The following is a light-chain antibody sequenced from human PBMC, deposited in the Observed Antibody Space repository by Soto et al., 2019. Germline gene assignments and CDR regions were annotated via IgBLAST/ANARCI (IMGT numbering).Light chain of an antibody. Sequence: DIVMTQTPLSLPVTPGEPASISCRSSQSLLDSDDGNTYLDWYLQKPGQSPQLLIYTVSSRASGVPDRFSGSGSGTDFTLKISRVEAEDVGVYYCMQRVEFPLTFGGGTKVDNK. V-gene: IGKV2-40*01. J-gene: IGKJ4*01. CDR3: MQRVEFPLT. CDR1: QSLLDSDDGNTY. CDR2: TVS.